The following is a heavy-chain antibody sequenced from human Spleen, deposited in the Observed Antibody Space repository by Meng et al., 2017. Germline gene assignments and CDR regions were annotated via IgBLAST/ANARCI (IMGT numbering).Heavy chain of an antibody. Sequence: QVQVGQSGAEVRKPGASVKVSCKASGYSFISYEIIWVRQAPGQGLEWMGWISPSNGNTNDAEKLQGRVTMTTDTSTSTAYMELRSLRSEDTAVYYCAANLDVNWYFDLWGRGTLVTVSS. J-gene: IGHJ2*01. CDR2: ISPSNGNT. V-gene: IGHV1-18*01. CDR3: AANLDVNWYFDL. D-gene: IGHD1-1*01. CDR1: GYSFISYE.